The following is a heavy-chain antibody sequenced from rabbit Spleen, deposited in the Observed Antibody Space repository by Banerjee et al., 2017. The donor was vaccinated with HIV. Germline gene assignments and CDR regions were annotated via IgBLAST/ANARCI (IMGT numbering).Heavy chain of an antibody. Sequence: QEQLVESGGGLVQPGGSLKLSCTASGFSFSSRYYMCWVRQAPGKGLEWIGCIATDSSGSTHYASWPKGRFTISKASSTTVTLKMTSLTAADTATYFCARNYVNAFDPWGPGTLVTVS. D-gene: IGHD1-1*01. CDR3: ARNYVNAFDP. CDR1: GFSFSSRYY. J-gene: IGHJ2*01. V-gene: IGHV1S45*01. CDR2: IATDSSGST.